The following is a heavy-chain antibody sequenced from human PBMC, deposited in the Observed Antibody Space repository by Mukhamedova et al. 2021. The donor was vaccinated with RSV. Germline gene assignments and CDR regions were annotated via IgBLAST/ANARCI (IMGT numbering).Heavy chain of an antibody. Sequence: RQAPGKGLEWVAHIKQDGSEKYYVDSVKGRFTISRDNAKNSLSLQMNSLRAEDTAVYYCARDMGGFVAVGATPFYYFDYLGQGT. J-gene: IGHJ4*02. CDR3: ARDMGGFVAVGATPFYYFDY. V-gene: IGHV3-7*03. D-gene: IGHD1-26*01. CDR2: IKQDGSEK.